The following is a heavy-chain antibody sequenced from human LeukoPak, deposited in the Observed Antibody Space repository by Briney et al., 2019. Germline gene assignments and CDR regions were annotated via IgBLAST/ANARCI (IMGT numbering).Heavy chain of an antibody. CDR3: AKRRADYYGSGSGLNYFDY. D-gene: IGHD3-10*01. J-gene: IGHJ4*02. CDR1: GFTFTSYA. V-gene: IGHV3-23*01. CDR2: ISGNGGST. Sequence: LTGGSLRLSCAASGFTFTSYAMSWVRQAPGKGLEWVSAISGNGGSTYYADSVKGRFTISRDNSKNTLYLQMNSLRAEDTAIYYCAKRRADYYGSGSGLNYFDYWGQGTLVTVSS.